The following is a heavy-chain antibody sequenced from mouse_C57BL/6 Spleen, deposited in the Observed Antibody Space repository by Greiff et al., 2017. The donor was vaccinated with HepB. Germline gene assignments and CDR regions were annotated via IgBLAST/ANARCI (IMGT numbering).Heavy chain of an antibody. CDR2: IYPGSGNT. V-gene: IGHV1-66*01. CDR3: ARCEIYYYAMGY. CDR1: GYSFTSYY. J-gene: IGHJ4*01. Sequence: QVQLKESGPELVKPGASVKISCKASGYSFTSYYIHWVKQRPGQGLEWIGWIYPGSGNTKYNEKLKGTATLTADTSSSTAYMQLSSLTSEDSAVYYCARCEIYYYAMGYWGQGTSVTVSS.